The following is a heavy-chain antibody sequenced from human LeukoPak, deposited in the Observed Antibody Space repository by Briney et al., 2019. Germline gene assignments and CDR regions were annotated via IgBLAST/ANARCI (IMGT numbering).Heavy chain of an antibody. CDR2: MNPNSGNT. V-gene: IGHV1-8*01. D-gene: IGHD6-13*01. CDR1: GYTFTSYD. CDR3: ARGATAGTYFQH. Sequence: ASVKVSCKASGYTFTSYDINWVRQATGLGLEWMGWMNPNSGNTGYAQKFQGRVTMTRNTSISTAYMELSSLRSEDTAVYYCARGATAGTYFQHWGQGTLVTVSS. J-gene: IGHJ1*01.